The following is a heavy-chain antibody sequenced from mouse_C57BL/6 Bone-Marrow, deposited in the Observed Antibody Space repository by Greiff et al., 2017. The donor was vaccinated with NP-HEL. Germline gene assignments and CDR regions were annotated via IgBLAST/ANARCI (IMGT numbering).Heavy chain of an antibody. J-gene: IGHJ4*01. D-gene: IGHD4-1*01. CDR1: GYTFTSYW. Sequence: QVQLQQPGAELVKPGASVKLSCKASGYTFTSYWMHWVKQRPGQGLEWIGMIHPNSGSTNYNEKFKSKATLTVDKSSSTAYMQLSSLTSEDSAVYYCARRGTGYAMDYWGQGISVTVSS. V-gene: IGHV1-64*01. CDR2: IHPNSGST. CDR3: ARRGTGYAMDY.